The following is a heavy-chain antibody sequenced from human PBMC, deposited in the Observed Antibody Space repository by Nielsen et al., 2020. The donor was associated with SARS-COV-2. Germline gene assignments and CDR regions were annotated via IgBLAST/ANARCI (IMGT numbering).Heavy chain of an antibody. D-gene: IGHD3-3*01. CDR3: ARHHYVTFFGVVIIGWFDP. CDR1: GGSISSGGYS. Sequence: SETLSLTCAVSGGSISSGGYSWSWIRQPPGKGLEWIGYIYYSGSTNYNPSLKSRVTISVDTSKNQFSLKLSSVTAADTAAYYCARHHYVTFFGVVIIGWFDPWGQGTLVTVSS. V-gene: IGHV4-61*08. J-gene: IGHJ5*02. CDR2: IYYSGST.